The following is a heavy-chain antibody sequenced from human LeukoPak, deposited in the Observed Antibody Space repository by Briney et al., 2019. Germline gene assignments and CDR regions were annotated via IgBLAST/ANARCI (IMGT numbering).Heavy chain of an antibody. Sequence: PGGSLRLSCAASGFTFDDYAMHWVRQAPGKGLEWVSGISWNSGSIGYADSVKGRFTISRDNAKNSLYLQMNSLRAEDTAVYYCARDPQNRDGYNFDYWGQGTLVTVSS. CDR2: ISWNSGSI. CDR3: ARDPQNRDGYNFDY. D-gene: IGHD5-24*01. CDR1: GFTFDDYA. J-gene: IGHJ4*02. V-gene: IGHV3-9*01.